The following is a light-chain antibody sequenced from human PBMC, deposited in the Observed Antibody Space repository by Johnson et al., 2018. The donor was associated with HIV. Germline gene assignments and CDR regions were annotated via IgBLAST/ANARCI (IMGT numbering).Light chain of an antibody. CDR1: SSNIGSHY. J-gene: IGLJ1*01. V-gene: IGLV1-51*01. Sequence: SVLTQPPSVSAAPGQKVTISCSGSSSNIGSHYVSWYQQVPGTAPRLVIYDTIKRHSGIPDRFSGYKSGTSATLGITGLQTGDEADYYCGTWDSSLNAYVFGAATKVAVL. CDR2: DTI. CDR3: GTWDSSLNAYV.